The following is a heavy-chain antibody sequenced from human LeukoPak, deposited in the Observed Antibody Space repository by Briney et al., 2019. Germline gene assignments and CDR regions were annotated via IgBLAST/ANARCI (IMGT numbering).Heavy chain of an antibody. V-gene: IGHV3-23*01. J-gene: IGHJ3*02. D-gene: IGHD1-14*01. CDR3: ARETDNTWAYAFDI. Sequence: GGTLRLSCAASGFTFSHYSMTWVRQAPGKGLEWVSTISGSGDSTHYTNSVRGRFTISRDNSKSTLYLQMNSLRAEDTAVYYCARETDNTWAYAFDIWGQGTMVTVSS. CDR2: ISGSGDST. CDR1: GFTFSHYS.